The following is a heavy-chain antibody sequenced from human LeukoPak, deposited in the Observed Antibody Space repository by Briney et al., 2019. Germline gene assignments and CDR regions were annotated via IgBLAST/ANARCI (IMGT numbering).Heavy chain of an antibody. Sequence: GASVKVSCKASGGTSSSYAISWVRQAPGQGLEWMGGIIPIFGTANYAQKFQGRVTITADESTSTAYMELSSLRSEDTAVYYCARMRATMVRGFTPRGAFDIWGQGTMVTVSS. V-gene: IGHV1-69*13. J-gene: IGHJ3*02. D-gene: IGHD3-10*01. CDR3: ARMRATMVRGFTPRGAFDI. CDR2: IIPIFGTA. CDR1: GGTSSSYA.